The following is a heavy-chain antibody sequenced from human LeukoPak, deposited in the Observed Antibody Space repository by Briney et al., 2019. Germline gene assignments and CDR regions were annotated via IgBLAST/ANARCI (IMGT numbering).Heavy chain of an antibody. CDR2: IYYSGST. V-gene: IGHV4-31*03. CDR3: ARSGGLGYCSGGSCPRWFDP. J-gene: IGHJ5*02. Sequence: SQTLSLTCTVSGGSISSGGYYWSWIRQHPGKGLEWIGYIYYSGSTYYNPSLKSRVTISVDTSKNQFSLKLSSVTAADTAVYYCARSGGLGYCSGGSCPRWFDPWGQGTLVTVSS. CDR1: GGSISSGGYY. D-gene: IGHD2-15*01.